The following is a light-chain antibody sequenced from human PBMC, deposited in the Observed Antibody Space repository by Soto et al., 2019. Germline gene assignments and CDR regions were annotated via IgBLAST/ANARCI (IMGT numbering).Light chain of an antibody. CDR3: ATWDDSLNARGV. Sequence: QSVLTQTPSASGTPGQTVTISCSGSRSNIGNNAVSWYQQFPGTAPKLLIYNNTQRPSVVPDRFSGSKSGTSASLAISGLQSEDEADYYSATWDDSLNARGVFGGGTKVTVL. CDR2: NNT. V-gene: IGLV1-44*01. CDR1: RSNIGNNA. J-gene: IGLJ3*02.